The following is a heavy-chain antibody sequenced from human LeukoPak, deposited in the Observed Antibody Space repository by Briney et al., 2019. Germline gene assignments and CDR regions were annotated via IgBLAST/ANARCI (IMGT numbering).Heavy chain of an antibody. D-gene: IGHD3-10*01. CDR1: GYSISSGYY. V-gene: IGHV4-38-2*02. CDR2: IYHSGST. J-gene: IGHJ5*02. Sequence: PSETLSLTCTVSGYSISSGYYWGWIRQPPGKGLEWIGSIYHSGSTYYNPSLKSRVTISVDTSKNQFSLKLSSVTAADTAVYYCARDRGGVVRGVPPEYNWFDPWGQGTLVTVSS. CDR3: ARDRGGVVRGVPPEYNWFDP.